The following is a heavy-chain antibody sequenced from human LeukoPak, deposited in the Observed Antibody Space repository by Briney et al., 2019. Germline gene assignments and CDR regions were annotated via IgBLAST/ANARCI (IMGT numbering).Heavy chain of an antibody. CDR2: MNPNSGNT. CDR1: GYTFTSYD. J-gene: IGHJ6*03. D-gene: IGHD6-13*01. Sequence: ASVKVSCKASGYTFTSYDINWVRQAPGQGLEWMGWMNPNSGNTGYAQKFQGRVTITRNTSISTAYMELSSLRSEDTAVYYCARGRSRGYSSSWYAYYYYMDVWGKGTTVTVSS. CDR3: ARGRSRGYSSSWYAYYYYMDV. V-gene: IGHV1-8*03.